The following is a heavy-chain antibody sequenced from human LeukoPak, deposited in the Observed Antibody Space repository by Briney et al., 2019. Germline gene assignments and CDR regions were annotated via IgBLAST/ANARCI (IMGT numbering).Heavy chain of an antibody. CDR2: ISAYNGNT. CDR1: GYTFTSYG. Sequence: VASVKVSCKASGYTFTSYGISWVRQAPGQGLEWMGWISAYNGNTNYAQKFQGRVTMTRDTSISTAYMELSRLRSDDTAVYYCARVREASMVVIATSFDYWGQGTLVTVSS. CDR3: ARVREASMVVIATSFDY. V-gene: IGHV1-18*01. J-gene: IGHJ4*02. D-gene: IGHD2-21*01.